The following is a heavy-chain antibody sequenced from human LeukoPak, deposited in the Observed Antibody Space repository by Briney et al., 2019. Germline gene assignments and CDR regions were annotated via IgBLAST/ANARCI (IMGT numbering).Heavy chain of an antibody. CDR2: ISYDGSKT. Sequence: PGRSLRLSCAASGFIFSGYTMHWVRQAPGKGLEWVALISYDGSKTYYADSVKGRFAISRDNSKNTLYLQMNSLRAEDTAMYYCTRDHDYGGNDYWGQGTLVTVSS. D-gene: IGHD4-23*01. V-gene: IGHV3-30*01. CDR3: TRDHDYGGNDY. J-gene: IGHJ4*02. CDR1: GFIFSGYT.